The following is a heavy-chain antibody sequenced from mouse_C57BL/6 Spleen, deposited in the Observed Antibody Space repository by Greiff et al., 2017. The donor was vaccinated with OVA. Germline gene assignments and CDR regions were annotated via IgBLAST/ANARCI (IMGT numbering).Heavy chain of an antibody. J-gene: IGHJ3*01. CDR3: ARSYDYDVGFAC. CDR2: ISRGSSTI. V-gene: IGHV5-17*01. CDR1: GFTFSDYG. D-gene: IGHD2-4*01. Sequence: EVKLVESGGGLVKPGGSLKLSCAASGFTFSDYGMHWVRQAPEKGLEWVAYISRGSSTIYYADTMKGRFTITRDNAKNTLFLQMTSLGSEDTAMYYCARSYDYDVGFACWGQGTLVTVSA.